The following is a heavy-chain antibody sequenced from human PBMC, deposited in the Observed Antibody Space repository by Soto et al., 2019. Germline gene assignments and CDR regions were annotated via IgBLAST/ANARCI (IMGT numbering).Heavy chain of an antibody. D-gene: IGHD1-1*01. CDR1: GYSFSSYG. Sequence: ASVKVSCKASGYSFSSYGISWVRQAPRQGLEWVGWISVHNGYTKYATELQGRVTMTTDTSTSTAYMELRSLRSDDSAVYFCARLEHNSGPHDYWGQGTLVTVSS. J-gene: IGHJ4*02. CDR2: ISVHNGYT. V-gene: IGHV1-18*01. CDR3: ARLEHNSGPHDY.